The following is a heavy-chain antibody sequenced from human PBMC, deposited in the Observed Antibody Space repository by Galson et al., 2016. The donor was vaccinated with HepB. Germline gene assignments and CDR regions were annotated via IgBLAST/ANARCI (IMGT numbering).Heavy chain of an antibody. CDR1: GFTFSAYG. Sequence: SLRLSCAASGFTFSAYGMHWVRQAPGKGPEWLAIISYDGSVKYSADSVKGRFTISRDNAKNTVYLQMNSLRPEDTAVYYCAKGLGSLEWLIYGMDVWGPGTTVTVSS. J-gene: IGHJ6*02. CDR3: AKGLGSLEWLIYGMDV. D-gene: IGHD3-3*01. V-gene: IGHV3-30*18. CDR2: ISYDGSVK.